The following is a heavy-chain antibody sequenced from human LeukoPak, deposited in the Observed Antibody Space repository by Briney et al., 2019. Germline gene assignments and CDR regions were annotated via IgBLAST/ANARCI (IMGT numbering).Heavy chain of an antibody. CDR2: ISSSSSYI. V-gene: IGHV3-21*01. Sequence: PGGSLRLSCAASGFTFSSYSMNWVRQAPGKGLEWVSSISSSSSYIYYADSVKGRFTISRDNAKNSLYLQMHSLRAEDTAVYYCARARYGSGSSSSDYWGQGTLVTVSS. CDR1: GFTFSSYS. J-gene: IGHJ4*02. CDR3: ARARYGSGSSSSDY. D-gene: IGHD3-10*01.